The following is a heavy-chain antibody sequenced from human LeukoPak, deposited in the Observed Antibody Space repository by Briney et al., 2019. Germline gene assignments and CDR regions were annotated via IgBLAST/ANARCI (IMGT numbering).Heavy chain of an antibody. J-gene: IGHJ5*02. V-gene: IGHV1-2*02. CDR3: ASSRYFDWLLVP. CDR2: NDPNSGGT. D-gene: IGHD3-9*01. CDR1: GYTFTGYY. Sequence: ASVKVSCKASGYTFTGYYMHWVRQAPGQGLEWMGWNDPNSGGTNYAQKFQGRVTMTRDTSISTAYMELSRLRSDDTAVYYCASSRYFDWLLVPWGQGTLVTVSS.